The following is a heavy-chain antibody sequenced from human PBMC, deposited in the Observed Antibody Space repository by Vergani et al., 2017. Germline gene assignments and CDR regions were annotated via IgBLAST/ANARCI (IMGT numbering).Heavy chain of an antibody. CDR1: GFTFSNYG. J-gene: IGHJ4*02. CDR2: IRYDGSNT. CDR3: ARDAPMGSD. D-gene: IGHD3-10*01. V-gene: IGHV3-30*02. Sequence: QVQLVESGGGVVQPGGSLRLSCGASGFTFSNYGMHWVRQAPGKGLEWVTFIRYDGSNTYYADSVRGRFTISRDNTKKSLYLQLDSLRGEDTAVYYCARDAPMGSDWGQGTLVTVSS.